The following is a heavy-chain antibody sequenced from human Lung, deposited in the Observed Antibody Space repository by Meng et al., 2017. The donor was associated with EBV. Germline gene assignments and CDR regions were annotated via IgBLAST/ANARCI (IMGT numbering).Heavy chain of an antibody. V-gene: IGHV3-30*18. CDR1: GFAFRDSG. Sequence: QVQLVESGGGVVQPGRSLRLSCVASGFAFRDSGMHWVRQAPGKGLEWVAVIFYDGSMKYYGDSVRGRFTISRDNPKNTVYLQMNGLRTEDTALYYCAKGKPVDYWGRGTLVTVSS. J-gene: IGHJ4*02. CDR2: IFYDGSMK. D-gene: IGHD4-23*01. CDR3: AKGKPVDY.